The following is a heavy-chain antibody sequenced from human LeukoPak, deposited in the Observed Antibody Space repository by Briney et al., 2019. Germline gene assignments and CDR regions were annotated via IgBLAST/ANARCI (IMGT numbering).Heavy chain of an antibody. Sequence: GGSLRLSCVASGFTFSSYWMHWVRQAPGKGLEWVSTIGGTGVRTYYADSVKGRFTISRDNSKNTLYLQINSLRAEDTAVYFCAKDRLGGPYFFHYWGQGTLVTVSS. CDR2: IGGTGVRT. D-gene: IGHD3-16*01. CDR1: GFTFSSYW. CDR3: AKDRLGGPYFFHY. V-gene: IGHV3-23*01. J-gene: IGHJ4*02.